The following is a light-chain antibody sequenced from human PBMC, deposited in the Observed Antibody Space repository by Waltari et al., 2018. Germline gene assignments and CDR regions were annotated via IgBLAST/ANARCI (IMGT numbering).Light chain of an antibody. Sequence: QSALTQPASVSGSPGPSITLSCPGTSSDVGRYNLVAWYQQHPGKAPTLGIYEVTVGPPWVSSRSSGSKSGNTASLTISGLQAEDEADYYCCSYDGGKSLLFGGGTKLTVL. CDR1: SSDVGRYNL. CDR3: CSYDGGKSLL. J-gene: IGLJ2*01. V-gene: IGLV2-23*02. CDR2: EVT.